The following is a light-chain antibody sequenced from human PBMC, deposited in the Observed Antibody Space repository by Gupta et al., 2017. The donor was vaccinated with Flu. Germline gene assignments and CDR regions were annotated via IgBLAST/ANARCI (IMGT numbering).Light chain of an antibody. CDR1: SNNVGNQG. Sequence: TATLACTGNSNNVGNQGAAWLQQHQGHPPKLLSYMDNSRPSGISERFSASRSGTTASLTITGLQPEDEADYYCSAWDSSLSARVFGGGTKLTVL. CDR3: SAWDSSLSARV. CDR2: MDN. V-gene: IGLV10-54*04. J-gene: IGLJ3*02.